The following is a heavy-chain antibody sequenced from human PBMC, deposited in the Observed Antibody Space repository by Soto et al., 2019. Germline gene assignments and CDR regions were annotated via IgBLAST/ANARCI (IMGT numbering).Heavy chain of an antibody. J-gene: IGHJ4*02. Sequence: QVQLVQSGAEAKKPGSSVKVSCKASGGTFSSYAISWVRQAPGQGLEWMGGIIPIFGTANYAQKFQGRVTITADESTSTAYMELSSLRSEDTAVYYCAKRGHDSSGYFEYYFDYWGQGTLVTVSS. D-gene: IGHD3-22*01. CDR3: AKRGHDSSGYFEYYFDY. V-gene: IGHV1-69*01. CDR2: IIPIFGTA. CDR1: GGTFSSYA.